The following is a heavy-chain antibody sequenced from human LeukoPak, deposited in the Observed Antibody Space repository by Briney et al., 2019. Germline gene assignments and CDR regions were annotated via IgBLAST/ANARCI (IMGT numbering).Heavy chain of an antibody. J-gene: IGHJ4*02. Sequence: SETLSLTCIVSGGSISSDNYYWTWIRQPAGKGLEWIGRFHTGGSANYNPSLKSRVTISVDTSKNQFSLRLNSVTAADTAIYYCAREEYYDDSGYYFRYFDSWGQGTLVTVSS. CDR2: FHTGGSA. CDR1: GGSISSDNYY. D-gene: IGHD3-22*01. V-gene: IGHV4-61*02. CDR3: AREEYYDDSGYYFRYFDS.